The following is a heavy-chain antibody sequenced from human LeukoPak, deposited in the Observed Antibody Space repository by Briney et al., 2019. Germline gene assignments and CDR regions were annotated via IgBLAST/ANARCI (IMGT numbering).Heavy chain of an antibody. V-gene: IGHV4-59*01. Sequence: SETLSLTCTVSGGSISSYYWTWIRQPPGKGLEWIGYIYYSGSTNYNPSLKSRVTISIDTSKNQFSLKLSSVTAADTAMYYCARAGPLLRYFDWLLFDYWGQGTLVTVSS. D-gene: IGHD3-9*01. CDR1: GGSISSYY. CDR3: ARAGPLLRYFDWLLFDY. CDR2: IYYSGST. J-gene: IGHJ4*02.